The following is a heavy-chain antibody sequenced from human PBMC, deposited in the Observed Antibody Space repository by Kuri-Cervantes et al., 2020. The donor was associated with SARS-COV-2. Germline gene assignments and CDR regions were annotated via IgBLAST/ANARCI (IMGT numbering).Heavy chain of an antibody. CDR2: ISAYNGNT. Sequence: ASVKVSCKASGYTFTSYGISWVRQAPGQGLEWMGWISAYNGNTNYAQKLQGRVTMTTDTSTSTAYMELRSLRSEDTAVYYCARPDCTSSTCYDGTFDSWGQGTLVTVSS. J-gene: IGHJ4*02. V-gene: IGHV1-18*01. CDR1: GYTFTSYG. CDR3: ARPDCTSSTCYDGTFDS. D-gene: IGHD2-2*01.